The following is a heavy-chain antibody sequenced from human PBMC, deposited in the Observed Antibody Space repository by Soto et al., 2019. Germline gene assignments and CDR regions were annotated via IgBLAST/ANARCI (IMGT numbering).Heavy chain of an antibody. D-gene: IGHD3-3*01. Sequence: GESLKISCKGSVYSFTSFWIAWVRQMPGKGLELMGIIYPSDSDTRYRPSFQGQVTISADKSISSAYLQWSSLRASDTAMYYCARGGVSTRTFDYWGQGTPVTVSS. CDR3: ARGGVSTRTFDY. CDR1: VYSFTSFW. J-gene: IGHJ4*02. V-gene: IGHV5-51*01. CDR2: IYPSDSDT.